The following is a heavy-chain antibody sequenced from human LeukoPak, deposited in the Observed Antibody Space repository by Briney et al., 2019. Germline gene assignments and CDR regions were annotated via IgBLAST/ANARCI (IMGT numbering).Heavy chain of an antibody. CDR1: GYSISSSNW. D-gene: IGHD5-18*01. CDR2: IYYSGSI. Sequence: PSETLSLTCAVSGYSISSSNWWGWIRQPPGKGLEWIGYIYYSGSIYYNQSLKSRVTMSVDTSKNQFSLKLSSVTAVDTAVYYCARIGGYSYGFPFDYWGQGTLVTVSS. CDR3: ARIGGYSYGFPFDY. V-gene: IGHV4-28*05. J-gene: IGHJ4*02.